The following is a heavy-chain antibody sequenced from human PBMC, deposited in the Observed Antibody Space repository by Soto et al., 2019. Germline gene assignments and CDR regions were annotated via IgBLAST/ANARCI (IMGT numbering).Heavy chain of an antibody. CDR3: EGFKEGKILGLRWIDT. V-gene: IGHV3-11*01. J-gene: IGHJ5*02. D-gene: IGHD6-13*01. Sequence: PGGSLRLSCVASGVDFRGSYMNWIRQAPGKGLEWISYISDTGRTIHYADSVKGRFVISRDNSKDSLYLQMNDLRADDTAVYYCEGFKEGKILGLRWIDTWGQGTRATVSS. CDR2: ISDTGRTI. CDR1: GVDFRGSY.